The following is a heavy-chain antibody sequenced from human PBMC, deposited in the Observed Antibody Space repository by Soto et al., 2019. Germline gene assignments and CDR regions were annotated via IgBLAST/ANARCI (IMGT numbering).Heavy chain of an antibody. CDR2: ISSNGGST. Sequence: GGSLRLSCSASGFTFSSYAMHWVRQAPGKGLEYVSAISSNGGSTYYADSVKGRFTISRDNSKNTLYLQMSSLRAEDTAVYYCVLQPPSSGFDYWGQGTLVTVSS. CDR3: VLQPPSSGFDY. J-gene: IGHJ4*02. D-gene: IGHD6-19*01. V-gene: IGHV3-64D*08. CDR1: GFTFSSYA.